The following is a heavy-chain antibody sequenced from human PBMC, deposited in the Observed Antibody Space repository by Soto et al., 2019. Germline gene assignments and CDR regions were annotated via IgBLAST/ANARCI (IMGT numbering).Heavy chain of an antibody. Sequence: ASETLSVTCTVSGGAISSGDYYWSWIRQPPGKGREWIGYIYYSGSTYYNPSLRSRLTISVDTSKNQFSLKLSSVTAADTAVYCCARLGPTTVPTSYFTGNYNGMDVWGQGTTVTVSS. CDR1: GGAISSGDYY. J-gene: IGHJ6*02. V-gene: IGHV4-30-4*01. CDR3: ARLGPTTVPTSYFTGNYNGMDV. CDR2: IYYSGST. D-gene: IGHD4-17*01.